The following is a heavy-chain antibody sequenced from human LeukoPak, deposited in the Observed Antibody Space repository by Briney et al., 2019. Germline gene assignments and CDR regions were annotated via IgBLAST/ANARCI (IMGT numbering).Heavy chain of an antibody. CDR2: ISGSGGST. V-gene: IGHV3-23*01. D-gene: IGHD3-22*01. J-gene: IGHJ6*03. Sequence: GGSLRLSCTASGFTFSSYAMSWVRQAPGKGLEWVSAISGSGGSTYYADSVKGRFTISRDNSKNTLYLQMNSLRAEDTAVYYCAKVHDRSGYYWYYYYMYVGGKGTTVTVSS. CDR1: GFTFSSYA. CDR3: AKVHDRSGYYWYYYYMYV.